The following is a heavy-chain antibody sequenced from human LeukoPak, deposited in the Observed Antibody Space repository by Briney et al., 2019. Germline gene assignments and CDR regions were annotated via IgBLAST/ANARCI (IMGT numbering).Heavy chain of an antibody. D-gene: IGHD3-22*01. CDR1: GDSISSSSSY. CDR2: MYYSGST. CDR3: ARGNSSGYHYRDYFDY. V-gene: IGHV4-39*07. Sequence: SETLSLTCTVSGDSISSSSSYWGWIRQPPGKGLEWIGTMYYSGSTNYNPSLKSRVTISGDTSKNQFSLKLSSVTAADTAVYYCARGNSSGYHYRDYFDYWGQGTLVTVPS. J-gene: IGHJ4*02.